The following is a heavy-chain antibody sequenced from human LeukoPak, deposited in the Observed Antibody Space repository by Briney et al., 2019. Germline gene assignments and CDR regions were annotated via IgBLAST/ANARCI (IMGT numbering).Heavy chain of an antibody. D-gene: IGHD4-17*01. V-gene: IGHV4-59*08. CDR2: FYCSGTS. Sequence: PSETLSLTCTVTDGSISDWYWSWIRQSPGKGLEWIAYFYCSGTSRYNPSLKSRVTVSGDTSKNQLSLKLTSVTAADTAVYYCARHYYGDVYYFDFWGQGTLVTVSS. J-gene: IGHJ4*02. CDR3: ARHYYGDVYYFDF. CDR1: DGSISDWY.